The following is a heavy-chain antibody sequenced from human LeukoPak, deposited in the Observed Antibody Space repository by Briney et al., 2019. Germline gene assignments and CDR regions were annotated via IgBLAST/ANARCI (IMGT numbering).Heavy chain of an antibody. Sequence: SETLSLTCTVSGGSISSSSYYWGWIRQPPGKGLEWIGSIYYSGSTYYNPSLKSRVTISVDTSKNQFSLKLSSVTAADTAVYYCARAPSAARWGAFDIWGQGTMVTVSS. D-gene: IGHD6-25*01. V-gene: IGHV4-39*07. J-gene: IGHJ3*02. CDR3: ARAPSAARWGAFDI. CDR2: IYYSGST. CDR1: GGSISSSSYY.